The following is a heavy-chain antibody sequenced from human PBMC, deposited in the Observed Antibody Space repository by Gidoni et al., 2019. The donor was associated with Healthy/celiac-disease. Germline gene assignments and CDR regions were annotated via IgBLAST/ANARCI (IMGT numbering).Heavy chain of an antibody. CDR1: GRTFSSYA. CDR3: ARDAVYYYDSSGYRWFDP. Sequence: QVQLGQSGAEVKKPGSSVKVSCKASGRTFSSYATSWVRQAPGQGLEWMGGIIPIFGTANYAQKFQGRVTITAYKSTSTAYMELSSLRSEDTAVYYCARDAVYYYDSSGYRWFDPWGQGTLVTVSS. J-gene: IGHJ5*02. CDR2: IIPIFGTA. V-gene: IGHV1-69*06. D-gene: IGHD3-22*01.